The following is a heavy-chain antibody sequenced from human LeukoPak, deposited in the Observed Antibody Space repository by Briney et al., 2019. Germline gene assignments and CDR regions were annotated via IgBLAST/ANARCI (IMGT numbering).Heavy chain of an antibody. CDR2: IKKDGSEN. CDR1: GFTFSSYW. V-gene: IGHV3-7*01. Sequence: GGSLRLSCAASGFTFSSYWMSWVRQAPGKGLEWVANIKKDGSENYYVDSVKGRFTISRDNAKKSLYLQMKSLRAEDTAVYYCARGWLSFDYWGQGTLVTVSS. D-gene: IGHD6-19*01. CDR3: ARGWLSFDY. J-gene: IGHJ4*02.